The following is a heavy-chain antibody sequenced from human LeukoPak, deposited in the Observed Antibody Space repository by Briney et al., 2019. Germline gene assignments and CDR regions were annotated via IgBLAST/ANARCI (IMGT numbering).Heavy chain of an antibody. CDR3: ARDSRAVAGIGFGY. CDR2: ISSSSSYI. CDR1: GFTFSSYS. D-gene: IGHD6-19*01. Sequence: GGSLRLSCAASGFTFSSYSMNWVRQAPGKGLELVSSISSSSSYIYYADSVKGRFTISRDNAKNSLYLQMNSLRAEDTAVYYCARDSRAVAGIGFGYWGQGTLVTVSS. V-gene: IGHV3-21*01. J-gene: IGHJ4*02.